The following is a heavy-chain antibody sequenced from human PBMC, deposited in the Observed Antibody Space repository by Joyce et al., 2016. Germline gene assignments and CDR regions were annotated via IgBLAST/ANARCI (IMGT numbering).Heavy chain of an antibody. CDR3: ARDRTPSYNILTGSSLDN. Sequence: QVQLVESGGGVVQPGRSLRLSCAASGFNFSNFGIHWVRQAPGKGLEWVAIILSYGKFKYYGDSVKGRFTISRDNSKNTVSLQMNSLTAEDTALYYCARDRTPSYNILTGSSLDNWGQGTLVAVTS. V-gene: IGHV3-33*05. D-gene: IGHD3-9*01. CDR1: GFNFSNFG. J-gene: IGHJ4*02. CDR2: ILSYGKFK.